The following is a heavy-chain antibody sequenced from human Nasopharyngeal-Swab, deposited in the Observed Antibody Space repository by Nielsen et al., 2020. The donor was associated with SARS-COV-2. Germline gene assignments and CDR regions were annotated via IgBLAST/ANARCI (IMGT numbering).Heavy chain of an antibody. D-gene: IGHD1-26*01. CDR3: AREKWELGGFDY. CDR2: IWYDGSNK. Sequence: GESLKISCAASGFTFSSYGMRWVRQAPGKGLEWVAVIWYDGSNKYYADSVKGRFTISRDNSKNTLYLQMNSLRAEDTAVYYCAREKWELGGFDYWGQGTLVTVSS. J-gene: IGHJ4*02. CDR1: GFTFSSYG. V-gene: IGHV3-33*01.